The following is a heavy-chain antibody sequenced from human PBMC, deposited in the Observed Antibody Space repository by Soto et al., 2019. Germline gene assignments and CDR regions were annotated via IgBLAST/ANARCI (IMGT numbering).Heavy chain of an antibody. CDR3: AKGRSYYYYYGVDV. V-gene: IGHV3-33*06. J-gene: IGHJ6*02. CDR1: GFPFCSYW. CDR2: IWYDGSNK. Sequence: PGGSLRLSCAAPGFPFCSYWMHWVRQAPGKGLEWVAVIWYDGSNKYYADSVKGRFTISRDNSKSTLYLQMNSLRAEDTALYYCAKGRSYYYYYGVDVWGQGTTVTVSS.